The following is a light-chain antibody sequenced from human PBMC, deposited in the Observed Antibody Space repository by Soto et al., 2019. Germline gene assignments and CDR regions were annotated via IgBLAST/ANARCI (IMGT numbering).Light chain of an antibody. CDR1: QSISSY. Sequence: DIQMTQSPSSLSASVGDRVTITCRASQSISSYLNWYQQKPGKAPKLLIYAASSLQSGVPSRFSGSGSGTDFTLTISSLQPEDFAXYYCQQSYSTLRITFGQGTRLEIK. J-gene: IGKJ5*01. V-gene: IGKV1-39*01. CDR2: AAS. CDR3: QQSYSTLRIT.